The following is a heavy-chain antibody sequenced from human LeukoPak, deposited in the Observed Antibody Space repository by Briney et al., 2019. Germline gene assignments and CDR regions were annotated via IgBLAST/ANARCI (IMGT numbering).Heavy chain of an antibody. Sequence: ASVKVSCKASGYTFTSYGISWVRQAPGQGLEWMGWISAYNGNTNYAQKLQGRVTMTTDTSTSTAYMELRSLRSDDTAVYYRARDPDYYDSSGYSDYWGQGTLVTVSS. CDR3: ARDPDYYDSSGYSDY. V-gene: IGHV1-18*01. J-gene: IGHJ4*02. CDR1: GYTFTSYG. D-gene: IGHD3-22*01. CDR2: ISAYNGNT.